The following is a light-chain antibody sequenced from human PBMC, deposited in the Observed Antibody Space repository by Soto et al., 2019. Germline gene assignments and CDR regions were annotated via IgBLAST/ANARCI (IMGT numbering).Light chain of an antibody. Sequence: QSVLTQPASVSGSPGQSITISCTGTSSDVGGYNFVSWYQQHPGKAPKLMIYDVTHRPSGVSNRFSGSKSGNTASLTISGLQAEDEAEYYCSSYTNINTRACVFGTGTKLTVL. J-gene: IGLJ1*01. CDR1: SSDVGGYNF. V-gene: IGLV2-14*01. CDR3: SSYTNINTRACV. CDR2: DVT.